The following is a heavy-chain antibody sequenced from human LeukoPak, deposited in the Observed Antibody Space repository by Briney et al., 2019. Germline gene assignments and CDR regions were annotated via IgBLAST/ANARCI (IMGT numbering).Heavy chain of an antibody. CDR3: ASWGGPSGSSTRYYYYYYMDV. CDR1: GGTFSSYA. CDR2: IIPIFGTA. D-gene: IGHD2-2*01. Sequence: SVKVSCKASGGTFSSYAISWVRQAPGQGLEWMGGIIPIFGTANYAQKFQGRVTITTDESTSTAYMELSSLRSEDTAVYYCASWGGPSGSSTRYYYYYYMDVWGRGTTVTVSS. J-gene: IGHJ6*03. V-gene: IGHV1-69*05.